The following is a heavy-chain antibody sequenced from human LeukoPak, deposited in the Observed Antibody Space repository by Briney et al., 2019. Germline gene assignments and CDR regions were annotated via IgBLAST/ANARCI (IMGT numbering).Heavy chain of an antibody. D-gene: IGHD6-13*01. Sequence: ASVKVSCKASGGPFSDYAISWVRQAPGQGLEWMGGIIPIFGTANYAQKFQGRVTITADESTSTAYMELSSLRSEDTAVYYCARVSQQQVLGWFDPWGQGTLVTVSS. J-gene: IGHJ5*02. CDR1: GGPFSDYA. V-gene: IGHV1-69*13. CDR2: IIPIFGTA. CDR3: ARVSQQQVLGWFDP.